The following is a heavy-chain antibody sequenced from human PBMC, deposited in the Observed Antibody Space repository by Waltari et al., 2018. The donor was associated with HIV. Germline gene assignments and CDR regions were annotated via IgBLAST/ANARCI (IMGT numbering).Heavy chain of an antibody. CDR3: TRITKGGVYFDY. CDR2: INPSSGGT. D-gene: IGHD2-8*02. Sequence: QVQLVQSGAEVQKPGASVKVSCTSSGYTFTGYCIHCGRQATGKGLELMGRINPSSGGTDYAQKFQGRVTMTRDTSISTAYMELRRLRSDDTAVYFCTRITKGGVYFDYWGKGTLVTVSS. CDR1: GYTFTGYC. V-gene: IGHV1-2*06. J-gene: IGHJ4*02.